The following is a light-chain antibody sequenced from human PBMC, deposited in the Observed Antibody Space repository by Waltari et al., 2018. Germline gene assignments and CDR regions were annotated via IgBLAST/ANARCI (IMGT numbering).Light chain of an antibody. CDR2: RDR. Sequence: SYELSQPLSVSVALGQPAKLTCGGKNIGIKNVPWYQKKPGQAPVPVIYRDRSRPSGIPERFSGSNSGNTATLTISRAQAGDEADYYCQVWDSSTAWVFGGGTKLAVL. V-gene: IGLV3-9*01. CDR1: NIGIKN. CDR3: QVWDSSTAWV. J-gene: IGLJ3*02.